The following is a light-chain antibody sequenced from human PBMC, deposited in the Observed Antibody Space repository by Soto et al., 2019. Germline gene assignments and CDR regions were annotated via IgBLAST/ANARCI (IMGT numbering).Light chain of an antibody. V-gene: IGKV3-11*01. Sequence: EIVLTQSPATLSLSPGERATLSCRASQTFSSHLAWYQQKPDQAPRLLIYDASKRATGIPARFSGRGSGTDFTLTISSLEPEDFAVYYCQQRSSWPPVITFGQGTRLEIK. CDR1: QTFSSH. CDR2: DAS. J-gene: IGKJ5*01. CDR3: QQRSSWPPVIT.